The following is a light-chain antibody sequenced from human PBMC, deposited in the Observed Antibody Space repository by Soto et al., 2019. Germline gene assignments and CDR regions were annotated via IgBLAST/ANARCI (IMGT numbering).Light chain of an antibody. CDR1: QNISNY. Sequence: EIQMTQSPSSLSASVGDRVTLTCHASQNISNYLSWYQQKPGRAPKLLIYEASNLEGGVPSRFRGSGSGTDFTFTISRLQPEDIATYYCQQYENLPTFGQGTRLEN. CDR2: EAS. J-gene: IGKJ5*01. CDR3: QQYENLPT. V-gene: IGKV1-33*01.